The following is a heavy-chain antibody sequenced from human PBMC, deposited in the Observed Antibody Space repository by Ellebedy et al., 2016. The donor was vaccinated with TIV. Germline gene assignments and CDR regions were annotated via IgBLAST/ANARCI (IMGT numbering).Heavy chain of an antibody. CDR3: ATSSLIVRADDAFDL. J-gene: IGHJ3*01. V-gene: IGHV1-24*01. D-gene: IGHD1-26*01. Sequence: AASVKVSCKVSGYTLTGLSMHWVRHAPGKGLEWMGGFDPKDGETIFAQNFQGRVTMTEDTSTDTAFMELRSLKSEDTAVYYCATSSLIVRADDAFDLWGQGTMVTVSS. CDR1: GYTLTGLS. CDR2: FDPKDGET.